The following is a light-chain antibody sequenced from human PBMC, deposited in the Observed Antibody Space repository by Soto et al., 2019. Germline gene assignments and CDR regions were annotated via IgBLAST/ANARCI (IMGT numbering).Light chain of an antibody. CDR3: QQTYSAPPL. V-gene: IGKV1-39*01. J-gene: IGKJ1*01. CDR1: QSIGTN. CDR2: AAS. Sequence: DIQMTQSPSSLSASVGDRVTITCRASQSIGTNLNWYQQRPGKAPKLLIYAASSLQSGVSSRFRGSASGTDFTLSINSLQREDFATYYCQQTYSAPPLFGQGTKVEIK.